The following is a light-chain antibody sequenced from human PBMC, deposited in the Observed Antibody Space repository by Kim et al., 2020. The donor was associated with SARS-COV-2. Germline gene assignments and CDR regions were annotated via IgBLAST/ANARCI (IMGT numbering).Light chain of an antibody. CDR3: QHYKSYPWT. CDR1: QSINIW. V-gene: IGKV1-5*01. CDR2: DAS. J-gene: IGKJ1*01. Sequence: TSVGDRVTLTCRASQSINIWLAWYQQKPGKAPKLLIYDASSLESGVPSRFSGSGSGTQFTLTISSLQPDDFATYYCQHYKSYPWTFGQGTKVDIK.